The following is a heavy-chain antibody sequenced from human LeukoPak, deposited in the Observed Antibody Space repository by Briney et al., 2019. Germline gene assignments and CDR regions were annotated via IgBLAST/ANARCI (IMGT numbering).Heavy chain of an antibody. CDR1: GGSISGYY. CDR2: IYYSGSS. CDR3: ARGGWLQYLPYDY. D-gene: IGHD4-11*01. J-gene: IGHJ4*02. Sequence: SETLSLTCTVSGGSISGYYWSWIRQSPGKGLEWIGYIYYSGSSSYNPSLKSRVTISVDTSKNQFSLRLNSVTAADTAVYYCARGGWLQYLPYDYWGQGTLVTVSS. V-gene: IGHV4-59*01.